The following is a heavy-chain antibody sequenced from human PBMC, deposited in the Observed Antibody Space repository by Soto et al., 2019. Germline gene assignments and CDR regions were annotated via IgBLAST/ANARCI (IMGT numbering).Heavy chain of an antibody. CDR1: GFPVSSNY. CDR2: IYSGGST. Sequence: GGSLRLSCASSGFPVSSNYMSWVRQAPGKGLEWVSVIYSGGSTYYADSVKGRFTISRDNSKNTLYLQMNSLRAEDTAVYYCARGFYGPGCYFDYWGQGTLVTVSS. CDR3: ARGFYGPGCYFDY. V-gene: IGHV3-66*01. J-gene: IGHJ4*02. D-gene: IGHD3-10*01.